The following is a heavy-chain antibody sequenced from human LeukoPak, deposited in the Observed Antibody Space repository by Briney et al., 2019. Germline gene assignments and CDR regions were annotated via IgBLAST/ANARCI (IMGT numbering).Heavy chain of an antibody. Sequence: TGGSLRLSCAASGFIFSTYWMMWDRQAPGKGLEWVANMKGDGSEIHYVDSVKGRFTISRDNAKNSLYLQMNSLRPEDTAVYYCARPAYTAAYDLWGQGTMVTVSS. CDR3: ARPAYTAAYDL. J-gene: IGHJ3*01. D-gene: IGHD3-16*01. V-gene: IGHV3-7*01. CDR1: GFIFSTYW. CDR2: MKGDGSEI.